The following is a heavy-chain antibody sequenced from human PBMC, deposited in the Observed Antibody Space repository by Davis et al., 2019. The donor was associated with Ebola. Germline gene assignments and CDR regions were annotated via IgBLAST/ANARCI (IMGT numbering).Heavy chain of an antibody. D-gene: IGHD3-3*01. CDR3: ARDFFRPYYYYYMDV. CDR1: GGSISSYY. J-gene: IGHJ6*03. CDR2: IYYSGST. V-gene: IGHV4-59*12. Sequence: PSETLSLTCTVSGGSISSYYWSWIRQPPGKGLEWIGYIYYSGSTNYNPSLKSRVTISVDTSKNQFSLKLSSVTAADTAVYYCARDFFRPYYYYYMDVWGKGTTVTVSS.